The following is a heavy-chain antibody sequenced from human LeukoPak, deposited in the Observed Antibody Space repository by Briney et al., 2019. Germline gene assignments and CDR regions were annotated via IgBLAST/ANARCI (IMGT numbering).Heavy chain of an antibody. J-gene: IGHJ4*02. CDR2: ISGSGGSA. CDR1: GFTFSSYA. D-gene: IGHD4-17*01. Sequence: GGSLRLSCAASGFTFSSYAMNWVRQAPGKGLEWVSSISGSGGSAYYADSVKGRFTISRDNSRNTLYLQMNSLRAEDTAVYYCAKSPSGGNYGDYYFDYWGQGTLVTVSS. V-gene: IGHV3-23*01. CDR3: AKSPSGGNYGDYYFDY.